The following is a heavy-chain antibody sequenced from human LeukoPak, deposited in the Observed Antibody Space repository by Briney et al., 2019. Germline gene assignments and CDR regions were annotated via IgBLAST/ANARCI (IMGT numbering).Heavy chain of an antibody. CDR1: GYSFSTYG. CDR2: ISTGNGNT. Sequence: ASVKVSCKASGYSFSTYGMSWVRQAPGQGLEWMGWISTGNGNTKYAQKFQGRVTMTTDTSTSTAYMELWSLRSDDTAVYYCARDDSGYVPYWGQGTLATVSS. CDR3: ARDDSGYVPY. V-gene: IGHV1-18*01. J-gene: IGHJ4*02. D-gene: IGHD5-12*01.